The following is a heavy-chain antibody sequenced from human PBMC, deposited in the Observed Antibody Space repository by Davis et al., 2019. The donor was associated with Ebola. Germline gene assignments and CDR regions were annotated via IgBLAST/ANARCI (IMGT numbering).Heavy chain of an antibody. V-gene: IGHV3-74*01. Sequence: HTGGSLRLSCAASGFTFNSYVMHWVRQIPGKGLVWVSRISSDGETTTYADSVKGRFTISRDNAKNTLNLQMNSLRVEDTAVYYCARDPYGDYWLDYWGQGTLVTVSS. CDR3: ARDPYGDYWLDY. J-gene: IGHJ4*02. D-gene: IGHD4-17*01. CDR2: ISSDGETT. CDR1: GFTFNSYV.